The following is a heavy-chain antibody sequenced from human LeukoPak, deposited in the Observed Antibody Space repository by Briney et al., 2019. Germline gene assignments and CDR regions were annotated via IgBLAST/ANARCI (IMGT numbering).Heavy chain of an antibody. CDR1: GYTFTSYG. V-gene: IGHV1-18*01. J-gene: IGHJ3*02. Sequence: ASVKVSCKASGYTFTSYGISWVRQAPGQGLEWMGWISAYNGNTNYAQKLQDRVTMTTDTSTSTAYMELRSLRSDDTAVYYCARGSWIQLPADAFDIWGQGTMVTVSS. D-gene: IGHD5-18*01. CDR2: ISAYNGNT. CDR3: ARGSWIQLPADAFDI.